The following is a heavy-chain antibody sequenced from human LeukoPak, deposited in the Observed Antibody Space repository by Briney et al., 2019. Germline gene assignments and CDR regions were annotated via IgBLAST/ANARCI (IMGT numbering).Heavy chain of an antibody. J-gene: IGHJ4*02. CDR2: IYHSGST. D-gene: IGHD3-22*01. CDR1: GGSISSSNW. CDR3: ARGQKYRSGYTVTELGSGYFDY. V-gene: IGHV4-4*02. Sequence: PSGTLSLTCAVSGGSISSSNWWGWVRQPPGKGLEWIGEIYHSGSTNYNPSLKSRVTISVDKSKNQFSLKLSSVTAADTAVYYCARGQKYRSGYTVTELGSGYFDYWGQGTLVTVSS.